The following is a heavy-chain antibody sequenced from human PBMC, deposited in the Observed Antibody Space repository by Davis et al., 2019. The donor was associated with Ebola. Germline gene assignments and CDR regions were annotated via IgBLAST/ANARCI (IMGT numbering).Heavy chain of an antibody. D-gene: IGHD3-3*01. V-gene: IGHV1-3*01. Sequence: ASVKVSCKASGYTFTSYAMHWVRQAPGQRLEWMGWINAGNGNTRYSQKFQGRVTITRDTSASIAYMELSSLKSGDTAVYYCARIMLDYRFWSGYDPVFDYWGQGTLVTVSS. CDR2: INAGNGNT. J-gene: IGHJ4*02. CDR1: GYTFTSYA. CDR3: ARIMLDYRFWSGYDPVFDY.